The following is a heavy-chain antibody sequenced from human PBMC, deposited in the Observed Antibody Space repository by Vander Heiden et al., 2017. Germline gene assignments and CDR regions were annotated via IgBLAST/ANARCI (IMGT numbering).Heavy chain of an antibody. CDR1: GDTFIDYY. CDR3: ASESGSYYHY. Sequence: QVPLVQSGAEVKEPGASVKVSCKASGDTFIDYYTHWLRQAPGQGLEWMGWINPNSGATAYAHNFQGRVTVTRDTSISTAYMELSRLTSDDTAVYYCASESGSYYHYWGQGTLVTVSS. CDR2: INPNSGAT. V-gene: IGHV1-2*07. D-gene: IGHD1-26*01. J-gene: IGHJ4*02.